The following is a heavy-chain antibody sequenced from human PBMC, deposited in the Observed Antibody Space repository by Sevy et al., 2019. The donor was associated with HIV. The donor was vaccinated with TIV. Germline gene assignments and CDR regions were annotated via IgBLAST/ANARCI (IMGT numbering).Heavy chain of an antibody. CDR3: AKELAYCGGDCYSQATYYYYYGMDV. V-gene: IGHV3-30*18. D-gene: IGHD2-21*02. J-gene: IGHJ6*02. CDR2: ISYDGSNK. CDR1: GFTFSSYG. Sequence: GGSLRLSCAASGFTFSSYGMHWVRQAPGKGLEWVAVISYDGSNKYYADSVKGRFTISRDNSKNTLYLQMNSLRAEDTVVYYCAKELAYCGGDCYSQATYYYYYGMDVWGQGTTVTVSS.